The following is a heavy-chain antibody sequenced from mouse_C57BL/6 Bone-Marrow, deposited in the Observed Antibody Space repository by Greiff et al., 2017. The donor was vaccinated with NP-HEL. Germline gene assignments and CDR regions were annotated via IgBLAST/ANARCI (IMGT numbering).Heavy chain of an antibody. Sequence: VKLVESDAELVKPGASVKISCKVSGYTFTDHTIHWMKQRPEQGLEWIGYIYPRDGSTKYNEKFKGKATLTADKSSSTAYMQLNSLTSEDSAVYFCVAYYSNYEKGFDYWGQGTTLTVSS. CDR2: IYPRDGST. V-gene: IGHV1-78*01. CDR1: GYTFTDHT. J-gene: IGHJ2*01. CDR3: VAYYSNYEKGFDY. D-gene: IGHD2-5*01.